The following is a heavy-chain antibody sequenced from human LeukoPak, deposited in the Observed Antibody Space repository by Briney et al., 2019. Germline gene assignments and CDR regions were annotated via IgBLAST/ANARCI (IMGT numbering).Heavy chain of an antibody. CDR2: IYYSGHT. V-gene: IGHV4-59*12. J-gene: IGHJ4*02. CDR3: VRGGTYYLPY. CDR1: DDSLNNYY. Sequence: PSETLSLTCTVFDDSLNNYYWNWIRQPPGKGLEWIGYIYYSGHTNYNPSLNSRVAISIDTSKNQLSLRLNSVTAADTAIYYCVRGGTYYLPYWGQGILVTVSS. D-gene: IGHD1-26*01.